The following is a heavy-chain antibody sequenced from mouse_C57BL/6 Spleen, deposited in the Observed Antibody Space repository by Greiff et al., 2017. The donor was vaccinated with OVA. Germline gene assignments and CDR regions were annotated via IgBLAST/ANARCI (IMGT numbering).Heavy chain of an antibody. CDR3: ARSPTAQATASFDY. V-gene: IGHV1-82*01. CDR2: IYPGDGDT. J-gene: IGHJ2*01. Sequence: VQLQQSGPELVKPGASVKISCKASGYAFSSSWMNWVKQRPGKGLEWIGRIYPGDGDTNYNGKFKGKATLTADKSSSTAYMQLSSLTSEDSAVYFCARSPTAQATASFDYWGQGTTLTVSS. CDR1: GYAFSSSW. D-gene: IGHD3-2*02.